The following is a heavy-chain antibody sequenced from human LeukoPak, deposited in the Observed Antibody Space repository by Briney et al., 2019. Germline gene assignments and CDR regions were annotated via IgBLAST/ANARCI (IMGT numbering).Heavy chain of an antibody. Sequence: LRLSCAASVYTFCSYSMHWVRKAPSKGLEWVVVISYDGSNKYYADSVKGRFTISRDNSKNTLYLQMNSLRAKDTAVYYCASIDPYYYDSSGYSPLDYWGQGTLVTVSS. CDR2: ISYDGSNK. CDR1: VYTFCSYS. V-gene: IGHV3-30-3*01. D-gene: IGHD3-22*01. CDR3: ASIDPYYYDSSGYSPLDY. J-gene: IGHJ4*02.